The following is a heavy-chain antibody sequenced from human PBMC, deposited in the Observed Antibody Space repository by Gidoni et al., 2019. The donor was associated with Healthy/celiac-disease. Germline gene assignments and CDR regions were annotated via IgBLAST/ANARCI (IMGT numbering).Heavy chain of an antibody. CDR3: ARDQRGAAYCGGDCYSLDY. CDR2: IYSGGST. J-gene: IGHJ4*02. V-gene: IGHV3-66*01. D-gene: IGHD2-21*02. CDR1: GFTVSSNY. Sequence: EVQLVESGGGLVQPGGSLRLSCAASGFTVSSNYMSWVRQAPGKGLEWVSVIYSGGSTYYADSVKGRFTISRDNSKNTLYLQMNSLRAEDTAVYYCARDQRGAAYCGGDCYSLDYWGQGTLVTVSS.